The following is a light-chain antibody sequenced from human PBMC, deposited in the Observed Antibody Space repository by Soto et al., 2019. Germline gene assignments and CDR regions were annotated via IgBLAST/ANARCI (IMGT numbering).Light chain of an antibody. CDR3: SSYTSSSTWV. V-gene: IGLV2-14*01. CDR1: SSDVGGYNY. J-gene: IGLJ3*02. CDR2: EVS. Sequence: QSALTQPASVSGSPGQSITISCTGTSSDVGGYNYVSWYQQHPVKAPKLMIYEVSNRPSGVSNRFSGSKSGNTASLTISGLQAEYEADYYCSSYTSSSTWVFGGGTKLTVL.